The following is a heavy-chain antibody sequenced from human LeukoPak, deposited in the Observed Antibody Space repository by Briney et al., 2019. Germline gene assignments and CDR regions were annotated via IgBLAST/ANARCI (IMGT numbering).Heavy chain of an antibody. CDR3: ARGRLSGSYYGSRRFDY. CDR2: INHSGST. Sequence: ASETLSLTCAVYGGSFSGYYWSWIRQPPGKGLEWIGEINHSGSTNYNPSLKSRVTISVDTSKNQFSLKLSSVTAADTAVYYCARGRLSGSYYGSRRFDYWGQGTLVTVSS. CDR1: GGSFSGYY. J-gene: IGHJ4*02. V-gene: IGHV4-34*01. D-gene: IGHD1-26*01.